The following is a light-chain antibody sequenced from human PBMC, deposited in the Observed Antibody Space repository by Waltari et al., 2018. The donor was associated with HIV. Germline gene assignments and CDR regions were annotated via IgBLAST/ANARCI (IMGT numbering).Light chain of an antibody. CDR1: QGISRW. V-gene: IGKV1-12*01. CDR2: AAS. Sequence: DIQMTQSPSSVSASVGDRVTVTCRASQGISRWLAWYQQKPGKAPKLLIYAASSLQSGVPSRFSGSGSGTDFNLTINNLQPEDFATYYCQQAYSFPRSFGQGTKLEIK. J-gene: IGKJ2*03. CDR3: QQAYSFPRS.